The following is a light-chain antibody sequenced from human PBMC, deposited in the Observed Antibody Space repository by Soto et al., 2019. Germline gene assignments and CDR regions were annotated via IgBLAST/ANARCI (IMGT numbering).Light chain of an antibody. Sequence: DSQMTQSPSTRSASVGDRVTITCRASQSISSWLAWYQQKPGKAPKLLIYDASSLESGVPSRFSGRGSGTEFTLTISSLQPDDFAPYYCQQYNSYWTFGQGTKVDIK. CDR3: QQYNSYWT. J-gene: IGKJ1*01. CDR1: QSISSW. V-gene: IGKV1-5*01. CDR2: DAS.